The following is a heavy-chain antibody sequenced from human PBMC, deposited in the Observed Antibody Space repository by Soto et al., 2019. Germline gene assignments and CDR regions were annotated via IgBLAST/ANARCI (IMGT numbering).Heavy chain of an antibody. V-gene: IGHV1-18*01. J-gene: IGHJ4*02. D-gene: IGHD2-15*01. Sequence: QVQLVQSGAELRKPGASVKVSCKTSGYAFRNYGINWVRQAPGQGLEWMGWINTYNSYTHSAKKFQCRVIMTIESSTSSAFLEVRNLRSDDTAVYYCAQNMTSRIYSWGQGTLVTVSS. CDR2: INTYNSYT. CDR3: AQNMTSRIYS. CDR1: GYAFRNYG.